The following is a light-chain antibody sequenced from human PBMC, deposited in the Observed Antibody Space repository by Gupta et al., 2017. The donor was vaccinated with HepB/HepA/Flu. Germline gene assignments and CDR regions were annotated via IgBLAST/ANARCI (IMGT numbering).Light chain of an antibody. CDR1: RSDIGSYSL. Sequence: QSVLTQPASVSGSPGQSITISCPGTRSDIGSYSLVSWFQQHPGQAPKLMIYAVTQRPSGISHRFSASKSGSTASLTISALQTEDAAHYFCCSFAGSGTVVFGGGTQLTVL. J-gene: IGLJ3*02. CDR2: AVT. CDR3: CSFAGSGTVV. V-gene: IGLV2-23*02.